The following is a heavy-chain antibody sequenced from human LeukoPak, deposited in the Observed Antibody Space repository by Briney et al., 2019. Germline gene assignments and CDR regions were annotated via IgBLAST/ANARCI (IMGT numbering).Heavy chain of an antibody. V-gene: IGHV1-2*02. CDR3: ARAAFYYDSSGHSPDFDY. Sequence: ASVKVSCKASGYTFTGYYMHWVRQAPGQGLEWMGWINPNSGGTNYAQKFQGRVTMTRDTSISTAYMDLSRLRSDDTAVYYCARAAFYYDSSGHSPDFDYWGQGTLATVSS. J-gene: IGHJ4*02. CDR2: INPNSGGT. CDR1: GYTFTGYY. D-gene: IGHD3-22*01.